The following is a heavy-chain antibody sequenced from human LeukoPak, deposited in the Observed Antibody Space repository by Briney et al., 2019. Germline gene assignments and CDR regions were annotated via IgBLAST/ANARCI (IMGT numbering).Heavy chain of an antibody. J-gene: IGHJ4*02. V-gene: IGHV1-8*03. CDR3: ARGTRSSSIDFDY. CDR1: GYTFTSYD. Sequence: ASVKASCKASGYTFTSYDINWVRQATGQGLEWMGWINPNSGNTGYAQKFQGRVTITRNTSISTAYMELSSLRSEDTAVYYCARGTRSSSIDFDYWGQGTLVTVSS. D-gene: IGHD6-19*01. CDR2: INPNSGNT.